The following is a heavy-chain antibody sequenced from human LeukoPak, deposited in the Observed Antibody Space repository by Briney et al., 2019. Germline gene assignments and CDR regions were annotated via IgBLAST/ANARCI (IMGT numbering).Heavy chain of an antibody. V-gene: IGHV3-30*18. J-gene: IGHJ4*02. D-gene: IGHD3-10*02. Sequence: GGSLRLSCAASGFTFSSYGMHWVRQAPGKGLEWVAVISYDGSNKYYADSVKGRFTISRDNSKNTLYLQMNSLRAEDTAVNYCAKCSELMVPPGPFDYWGQGTLVTVSS. CDR2: ISYDGSNK. CDR3: AKCSELMVPPGPFDY. CDR1: GFTFSSYG.